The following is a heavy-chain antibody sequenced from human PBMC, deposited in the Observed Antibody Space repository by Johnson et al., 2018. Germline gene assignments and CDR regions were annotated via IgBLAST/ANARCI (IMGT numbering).Heavy chain of an antibody. J-gene: IGHJ6*02. CDR3: ASPLPKLYDDFWSGYLAGMDV. D-gene: IGHD3-3*01. CDR1: GFTFTNYW. Sequence: EVQLVESGGHLVQXGDSXRLXCAVSGFTFTNYWMTWIRQAPGKGLEWVANIDLGGSGYQLLDSVKGRFTISRDNAKNLLYLQMNSLRADDTAVYYCASPLPKLYDDFWSGYLAGMDVWGQGTTVTVSS. V-gene: IGHV3-7*01. CDR2: IDLGGSGY.